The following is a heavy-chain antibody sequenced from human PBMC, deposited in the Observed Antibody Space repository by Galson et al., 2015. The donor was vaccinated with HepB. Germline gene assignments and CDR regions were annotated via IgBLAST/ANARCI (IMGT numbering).Heavy chain of an antibody. D-gene: IGHD1-1*01. Sequence: SLRLSCAASGFTFSNYGMSWVRQAPGKGLEWVSTITTSSYSTYYAGSVKGRFTISRDNSKNTLYLQMKSLRTEDTAVYYCTREGSVQLEPFGYWGQGTLVTVSS. J-gene: IGHJ4*02. V-gene: IGHV3-23*01. CDR2: ITTSSYST. CDR3: TREGSVQLEPFGY. CDR1: GFTFSNYG.